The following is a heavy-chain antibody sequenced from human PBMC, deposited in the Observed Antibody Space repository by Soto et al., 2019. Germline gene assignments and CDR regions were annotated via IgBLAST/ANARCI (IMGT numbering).Heavy chain of an antibody. CDR3: AHRTRGYAYYFDC. D-gene: IGHD5-12*01. J-gene: IGHJ4*02. CDR2: IYWDEDK. Sequence: QITLKESGPPLVKPTQTLTLTCTFSGFSLSTRGVAVGWFRQPPGKALEWLALIYWDEDKWYSPSLKSRLTTADDTSKNQVVLTMNNMDPVDTSTYYCAHRTRGYAYYFDCWGQGTLVTVSS. CDR1: GFSLSTRGVA. V-gene: IGHV2-5*02.